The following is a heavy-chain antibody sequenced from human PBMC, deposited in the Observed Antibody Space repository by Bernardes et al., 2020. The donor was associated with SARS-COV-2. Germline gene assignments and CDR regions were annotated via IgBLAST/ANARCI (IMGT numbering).Heavy chain of an antibody. CDR1: GFTFSSYA. CDR2: ISYDGSNK. Sequence: GGSLRLSCGAFGFTFSSYAMHWVRKAPGKGLEWVAVISYDGSNKYYADSVKGRFTISRDNSKNTLYLQMNSLRAEDTAVYYCARPPTTVVTTYYYYGMDVWGQGTTVTVSS. D-gene: IGHD4-17*01. CDR3: ARPPTTVVTTYYYYGMDV. V-gene: IGHV3-30-3*01. J-gene: IGHJ6*02.